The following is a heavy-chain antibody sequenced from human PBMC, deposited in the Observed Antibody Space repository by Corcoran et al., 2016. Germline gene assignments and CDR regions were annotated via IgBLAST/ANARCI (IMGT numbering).Heavy chain of an antibody. D-gene: IGHD1-26*01. Sequence: QVQLQESGPGLVKPSETLSLTCTVSGGSISSYYWSWIRQPPGKGLEWIGYIYYSGSTNYNPSPKSRVTISVDTSKNQFSLKLSSVTAADTAGYYCARSDSGSYAFDYWGQGTLVTVSS. CDR2: IYYSGST. V-gene: IGHV4-59*01. CDR3: ARSDSGSYAFDY. CDR1: GGSISSYY. J-gene: IGHJ4*02.